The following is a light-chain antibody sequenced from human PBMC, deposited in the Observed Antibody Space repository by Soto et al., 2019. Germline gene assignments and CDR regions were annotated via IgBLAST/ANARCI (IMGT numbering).Light chain of an antibody. Sequence: THMTQSPSSVSASVGNRITIICRASQGISSWLAWYQQKPGKAPNLLIYAASRLQSGVPSRFSGSGSGTDFTLTISSLQTEDFATYYCQQANTFPITFGQGTRLEIK. CDR3: QQANTFPIT. CDR1: QGISSW. J-gene: IGKJ5*01. CDR2: AAS. V-gene: IGKV1-12*01.